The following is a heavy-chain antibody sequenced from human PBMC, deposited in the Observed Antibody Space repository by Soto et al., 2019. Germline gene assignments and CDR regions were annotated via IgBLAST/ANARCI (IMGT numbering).Heavy chain of an antibody. CDR3: AKDRQFRSYYESAGHYND. V-gene: IGHV3-23*01. J-gene: IGHJ4*02. CDR1: GFTFRNQD. Sequence: EVQLLESGGGLVQPGGSLRLTCVGSGFTFRNQDMRWVRQAPGKGLEWVSGISGRGGVTYYADSVKGRFTISRDNSQTTLYLQMNNLRANDTAVYYCAKDRQFRSYYESAGHYNDWGQGTLVTVSS. D-gene: IGHD3-22*01. CDR2: ISGRGGVT.